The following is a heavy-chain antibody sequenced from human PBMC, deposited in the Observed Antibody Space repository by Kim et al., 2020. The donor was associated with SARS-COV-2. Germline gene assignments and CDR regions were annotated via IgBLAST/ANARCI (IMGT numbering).Heavy chain of an antibody. CDR2: IKSKTDSGTT. CDR3: TTDYGSGSYYGYYYYGMDV. J-gene: IGHJ6*02. D-gene: IGHD3-10*01. CDR1: GFTFSNAW. V-gene: IGHV3-15*01. Sequence: GGSLTLSCAASGFTFSNAWMSWVRQAPGKGLEWVGRIKSKTDSGTTDYAAPVKGRFTISRDDSKNTLYLQMNSLKTEDTAVYYCTTDYGSGSYYGYYYYGMDVWGQGTTVTVSS.